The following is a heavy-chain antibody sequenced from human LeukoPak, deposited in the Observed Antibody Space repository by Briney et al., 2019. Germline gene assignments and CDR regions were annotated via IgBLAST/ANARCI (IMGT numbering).Heavy chain of an antibody. CDR1: GFTFSSYG. D-gene: IGHD4-17*01. Sequence: GGSLRLSCAASGFTFSSYGMSWVRQAPGKGLEWVSAISGSGGSTYYADSVKGRFTISRDNSKNTLYLQMNSLRAEDTAVYYCARGPRYGDYGTTPGYFDLWGRGTLVTVSS. J-gene: IGHJ2*01. V-gene: IGHV3-23*01. CDR3: ARGPRYGDYGTTPGYFDL. CDR2: ISGSGGST.